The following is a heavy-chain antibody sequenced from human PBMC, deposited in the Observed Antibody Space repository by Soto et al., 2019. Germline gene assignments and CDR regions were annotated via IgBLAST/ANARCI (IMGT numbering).Heavy chain of an antibody. D-gene: IGHD3-22*01. CDR1: GFTFSSYA. Sequence: QSGGSLRLSCAASGFTFSSYAMSWVRQAPGKGLEWVSAISGSGGSTYYADSVKGRFTISRDNSKNTLYLQMNSLRAEDTAVYYCARAERITMIVVVIISAAFDIWGQGTMVTVS. J-gene: IGHJ3*02. CDR3: ARAERITMIVVVIISAAFDI. V-gene: IGHV3-23*01. CDR2: ISGSGGST.